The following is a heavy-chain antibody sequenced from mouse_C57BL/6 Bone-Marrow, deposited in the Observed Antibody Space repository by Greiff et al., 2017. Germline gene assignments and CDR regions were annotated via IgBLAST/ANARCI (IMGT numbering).Heavy chain of an antibody. CDR1: GYTFTSYW. Sequence: VKLQQPGAELVRPGSSVKLSCTASGYTFTSYWMHWVKQRPIQGLEWIGNIDPSDSETHYNQKFKDKATLTVDKPSSTAYMQLSSLTSEDSAVYYCARARVYRNYGTGVAYWGQGTLVTGSA. CDR2: IDPSDSET. V-gene: IGHV1-52*01. J-gene: IGHJ3*01. CDR3: ARARVYRNYGTGVAY. D-gene: IGHD2-5*01.